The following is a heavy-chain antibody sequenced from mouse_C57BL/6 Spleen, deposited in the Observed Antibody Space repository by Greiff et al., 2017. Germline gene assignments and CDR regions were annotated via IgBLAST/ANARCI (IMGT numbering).Heavy chain of an antibody. CDR2: INYDGSST. Sequence: EVKLVESEGGLAQPGSSMKLSCTASGFTFSDYYMAWVRQVPEKGLEWVANINYDGSSTYYLDSLKSRFIISRDNAKNILYLQMSSLKSEDTATYYCARDGYYAMDYWGQGTSVTVSS. CDR3: ARDGYYAMDY. V-gene: IGHV5-16*01. CDR1: GFTFSDYY. J-gene: IGHJ4*01.